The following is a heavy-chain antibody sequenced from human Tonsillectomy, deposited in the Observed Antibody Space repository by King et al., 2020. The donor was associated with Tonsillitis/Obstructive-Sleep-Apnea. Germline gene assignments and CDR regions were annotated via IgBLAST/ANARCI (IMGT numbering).Heavy chain of an antibody. D-gene: IGHD1-26*01. CDR3: ARQSYSGSYDY. Sequence: QLQESGPGLVKPSETLSLTCTVSGGSISSSSYYWGWIRQPPGKGLEWIRSIYYSGSNYYNPSLKSRVTISVDTSKNQFSLKLSSVTAADTAVYYCARQSYSGSYDYWGQGTLVTVSS. J-gene: IGHJ4*02. V-gene: IGHV4-39*01. CDR2: IYYSGSN. CDR1: GGSISSSSYY.